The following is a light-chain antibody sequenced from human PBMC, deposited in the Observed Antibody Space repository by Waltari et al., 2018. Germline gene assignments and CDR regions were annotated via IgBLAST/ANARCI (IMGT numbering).Light chain of an antibody. V-gene: IGLV2-14*03. CDR2: DVR. CDR3: TSYTATDTPVL. Sequence: QSALTQPAAVSGSPGPSITLSCTGTKSDLGDYDYVSWYQQPPGKAPKLLIYDVRNRPSGVSDRFSGSKSGNTASLTISRLQTDDEAEYFCTSYTATDTPVLFGGGTRLTVL. CDR1: KSDLGDYDY. J-gene: IGLJ2*01.